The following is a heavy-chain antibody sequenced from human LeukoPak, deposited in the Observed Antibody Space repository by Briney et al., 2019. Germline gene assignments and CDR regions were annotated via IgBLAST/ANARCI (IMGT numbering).Heavy chain of an antibody. J-gene: IGHJ4*02. CDR2: IYYSGST. Sequence: SETLSLTCTVSGGSISSYYWSWIRQPPGKGLEWIGYIYYSGSTNYNPSLKSRVTISVDTSKNQFSLKLRSVTAADTAVYYCARAPNYDFWSGYLDYWGQGTLVTVSS. CDR1: GGSISSYY. V-gene: IGHV4-59*01. D-gene: IGHD3-3*01. CDR3: ARAPNYDFWSGYLDY.